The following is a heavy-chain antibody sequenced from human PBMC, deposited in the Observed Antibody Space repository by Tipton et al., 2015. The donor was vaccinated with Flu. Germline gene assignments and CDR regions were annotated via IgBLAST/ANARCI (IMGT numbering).Heavy chain of an antibody. J-gene: IGHJ3*01. Sequence: LRLSCTVSGGSISSSSYYWAWIRQPPGKGLEWFGSMYSSGSTYYNPSLKSRVTISIDTSKNQFSLKLNPVTAADTAVYYCAKVSYGSGSFYSPGVDTFDVWGQGKMVTVSS. V-gene: IGHV4-39*07. CDR1: GGSISSSSYY. D-gene: IGHD3-10*01. CDR3: AKVSYGSGSFYSPGVDTFDV. CDR2: MYSSGST.